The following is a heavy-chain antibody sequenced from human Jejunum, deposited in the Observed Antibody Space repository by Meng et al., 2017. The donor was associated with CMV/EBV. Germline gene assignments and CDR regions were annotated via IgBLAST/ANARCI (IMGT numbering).Heavy chain of an antibody. CDR2: VGGNGDGT. CDR3: AKGVSVFGVVPDH. J-gene: IGHJ4*02. CDR1: GFTFSSYA. V-gene: IGHV3-23*01. D-gene: IGHD3-3*01. Sequence: ASGFTFSSYAMSGVRQAPGKGLEWVSDVGGNGDGTYHADSVKGRFTISRDNSRNTLYLQMNSLRADDTAVYYCAKGVSVFGVVPDHWGQGTLVTVSS.